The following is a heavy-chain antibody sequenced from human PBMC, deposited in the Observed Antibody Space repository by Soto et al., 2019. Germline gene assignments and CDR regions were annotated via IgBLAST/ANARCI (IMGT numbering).Heavy chain of an antibody. CDR3: ARVSEGDHFDY. CDR2: IYYSGST. CDR1: GGSISSYY. D-gene: IGHD2-21*02. V-gene: IGHV4-59*01. Sequence: SETLSLTCTVSGGSISSYYWSWIRQPPGKGLEWIGYIYYSGSTNYNPSLKSRVTISVDTSKNQFSLKLSSVTAADTAVYYCARVSEGDHFDYWGQGTLVTVSS. J-gene: IGHJ4*02.